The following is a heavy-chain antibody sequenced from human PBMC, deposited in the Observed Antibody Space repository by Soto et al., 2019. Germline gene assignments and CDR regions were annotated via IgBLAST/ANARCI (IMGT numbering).Heavy chain of an antibody. V-gene: IGHV4-39*01. D-gene: IGHD1-26*01. CDR3: GGGVGATTFGTPSGWFDP. J-gene: IGHJ5*02. Sequence: QLQLQESGPGLVKPSETLSLTCTVSGGSISSSSYYWGWIRQPPGKGLEWIGSIYYSGSTYYNPSLKSRVTISVDTSKNQFSLKLSSVTAADTAVYYCGGGVGATTFGTPSGWFDPWGQGTLVTVSS. CDR1: GGSISSSSYY. CDR2: IYYSGST.